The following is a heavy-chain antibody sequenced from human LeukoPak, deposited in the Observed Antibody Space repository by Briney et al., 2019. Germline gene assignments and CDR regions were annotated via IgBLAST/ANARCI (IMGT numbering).Heavy chain of an antibody. CDR3: AKGSYPGIAVAGTDY. CDR1: GFTFDDYA. CDR2: ISWNSGSI. V-gene: IGHV3-9*03. J-gene: IGHJ4*02. D-gene: IGHD6-19*01. Sequence: GRSLRLPCAASGFTFDDYAMHWVRQAPGKGLEWVSGISWNSGSIGYADSVKGRFTISRDNAKNSLYLQMNSLRAEDMALYYCAKGSYPGIAVAGTDYWGQGTLVTVSS.